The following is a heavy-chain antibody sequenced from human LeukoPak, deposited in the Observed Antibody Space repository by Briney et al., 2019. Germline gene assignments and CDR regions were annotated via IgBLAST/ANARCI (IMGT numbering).Heavy chain of an antibody. CDR2: IYHSGST. Sequence: PSETLSLTCTVSGGSISSYYGSGIRQPPGKGLEWIGYIYHSGSTNYNPSRKRRVTISVDTSKNKFSLKLSSVTAADTAVYYCAREKRAAAGLSAFDIWGQGTKVTVSS. J-gene: IGHJ3*02. CDR3: AREKRAAAGLSAFDI. CDR1: GGSISSYY. D-gene: IGHD6-13*01. V-gene: IGHV4-59*01.